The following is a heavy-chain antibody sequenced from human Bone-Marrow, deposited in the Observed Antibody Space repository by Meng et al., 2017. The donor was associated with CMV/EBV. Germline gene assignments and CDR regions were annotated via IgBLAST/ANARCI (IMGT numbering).Heavy chain of an antibody. D-gene: IGHD6-13*01. CDR1: GFTFDDYA. CDR2: ISWNSGSI. J-gene: IGHJ4*02. CDR3: AKDYWGSSWAFAY. Sequence: SLKISCAASGFTFDDYAMHWVRQAPGKGLEWVSGISWNSGSIGYADSVKGRFTISRDNAKNSLYLQMNSLRAEDTALYYCAKDYWGSSWAFAYWGQGTRVTVSS. V-gene: IGHV3-9*01.